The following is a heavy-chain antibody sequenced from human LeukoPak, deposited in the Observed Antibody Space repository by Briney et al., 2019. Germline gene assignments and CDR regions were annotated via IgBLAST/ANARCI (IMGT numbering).Heavy chain of an antibody. Sequence: ASVKVSCKASGYTFTSYGISWVRQAPGQGLEWMGWISAYNGNTNYAQKFQGRVTITADESTSTAYMELSSLRSEDTAVYYCARGPDSSGYYLGDYFDYWGQGTLVTVSS. J-gene: IGHJ4*02. CDR3: ARGPDSSGYYLGDYFDY. V-gene: IGHV1-18*01. D-gene: IGHD3-22*01. CDR2: ISAYNGNT. CDR1: GYTFTSYG.